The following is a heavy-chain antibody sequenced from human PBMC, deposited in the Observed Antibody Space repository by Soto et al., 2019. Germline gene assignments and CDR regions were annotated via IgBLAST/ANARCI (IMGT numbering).Heavy chain of an antibody. CDR1: GGTFSSYA. V-gene: IGHV1-69*13. CDR3: ARDREGAYYFDY. CDR2: IIPIFGTA. Sequence: SVKVSCKASGGTFSSYAISWVRQAPGQGLEWMGGIIPIFGTANYAQKFQGRVTITADESTSTAYMELSSLRSEDTAVYYCARDREGAYYFDYRGQGTLVTVSS. J-gene: IGHJ4*02. D-gene: IGHD1-26*01.